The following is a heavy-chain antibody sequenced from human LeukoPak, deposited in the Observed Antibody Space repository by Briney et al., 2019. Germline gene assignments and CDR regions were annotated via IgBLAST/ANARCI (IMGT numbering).Heavy chain of an antibody. V-gene: IGHV3-20*04. D-gene: IGHD1-1*01. CDR2: INWNGGST. CDR3: ARVWNGDYYYYMDV. Sequence: GGSLRLSCAASGFTFDDYGMSWVRQAPGKGLGWVSGINWNGGSTGYADSVKGRFTISRDNAKNSLYLQMNSLRAEDTALYYCARVWNGDYYYYMDVWGKGTTVTVSS. CDR1: GFTFDDYG. J-gene: IGHJ6*03.